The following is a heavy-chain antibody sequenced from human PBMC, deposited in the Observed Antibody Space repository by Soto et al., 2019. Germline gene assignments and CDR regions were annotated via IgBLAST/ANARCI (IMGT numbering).Heavy chain of an antibody. CDR3: ARHKQGQTYYDFWSGTYNWFDP. CDR2: IYYSGSP. Sequence: SVILSLTCSVSASSISSSRYYSGWLRPPPAKGQGWIGSIYYSGSPYYNPSLKSRVTISVDTSKNQFSLKLRSVTAADTAVYYCARHKQGQTYYDFWSGTYNWFDPWGQGNRVTVS. V-gene: IGHV4-39*01. CDR1: ASSISSSRYY. J-gene: IGHJ5*02. D-gene: IGHD3-3*01.